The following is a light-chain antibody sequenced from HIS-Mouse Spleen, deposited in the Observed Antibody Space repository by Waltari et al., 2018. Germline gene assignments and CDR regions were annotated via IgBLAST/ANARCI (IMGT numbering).Light chain of an antibody. CDR1: SSDVGGYNY. CDR2: DVS. V-gene: IGLV2-11*01. J-gene: IGLJ2*01. CDR3: CAYAGSYTLV. Sequence: QSALTQPRSVSGSPGQSVTISCTGTSSDVGGYNYVSWYQQHPGKAPKLMIYDVSKRPSGVPDRFSGCKSGNTASLTISGLQAEDEADYDCCAYAGSYTLVFGGGTKLTVL.